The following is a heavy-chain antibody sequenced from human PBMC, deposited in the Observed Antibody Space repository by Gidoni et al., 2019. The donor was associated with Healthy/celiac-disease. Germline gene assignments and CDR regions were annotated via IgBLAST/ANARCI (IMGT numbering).Heavy chain of an antibody. V-gene: IGHV3-30-3*01. CDR3: ARDLGEKSPDSSEF. Sequence: QVQLVESGGGVVQPGRSLRLSCAASGFTFSSYAMHWVRQAPGKGLEWVAVRSYDGSNKYYADSVKGRFTIARDNSKNTLYLQMNSLRAEDTAVYYCARDLGEKSPDSSEFWGQGTLVTVSS. J-gene: IGHJ4*02. CDR2: RSYDGSNK. CDR1: GFTFSSYA. D-gene: IGHD3-22*01.